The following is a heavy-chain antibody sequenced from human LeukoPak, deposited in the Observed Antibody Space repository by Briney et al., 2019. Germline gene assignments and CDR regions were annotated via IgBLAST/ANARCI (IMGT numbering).Heavy chain of an antibody. CDR2: ISGSGGST. CDR3: ATTSCSGGSCYLRYYYYGMDV. V-gene: IGHV3-23*01. D-gene: IGHD2-15*01. Sequence: GGSLRLSCAASGSTFSSYAMSWVRQAPVKGLEWVSAISGSGGSTYYADSVKGRFTISRDNSKNTLYLQMNSLRAEDTAVYYCATTSCSGGSCYLRYYYYGMDVWGQGTTVTVSS. CDR1: GSTFSSYA. J-gene: IGHJ6*02.